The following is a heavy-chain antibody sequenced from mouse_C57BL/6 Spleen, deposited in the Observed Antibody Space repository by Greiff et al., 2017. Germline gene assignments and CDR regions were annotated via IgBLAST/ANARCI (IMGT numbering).Heavy chain of an antibody. Sequence: QVQLQQSGAELVKPGASVKLSCKASGYTFTSYWMHWVKQRPGQGLEWIGYINPSSGYTKYNQKFKDKATLTADKSSSTAYMQLSSLTYEDSAVYYCAREDLDGYYRYYYAMDYWGQGTSVTVSS. CDR1: GYTFTSYW. CDR3: AREDLDGYYRYYYAMDY. CDR2: INPSSGYT. J-gene: IGHJ4*01. V-gene: IGHV1-7*01. D-gene: IGHD2-3*01.